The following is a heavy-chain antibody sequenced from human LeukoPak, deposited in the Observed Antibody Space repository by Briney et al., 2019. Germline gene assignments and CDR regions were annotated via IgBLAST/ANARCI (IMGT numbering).Heavy chain of an antibody. D-gene: IGHD3-22*01. CDR2: IYYSGST. Sequence: SETLSLTCAVYGGSFSGYYWSWIRQPPGKGLEWIGSIYYSGSTYYNPSLKSRVTISVDTSKNQFSLKLSSVTAADTAVYYCAREYYDSSCWGQGTLVTVSS. V-gene: IGHV4-34*01. CDR1: GGSFSGYY. CDR3: AREYYDSSC. J-gene: IGHJ4*02.